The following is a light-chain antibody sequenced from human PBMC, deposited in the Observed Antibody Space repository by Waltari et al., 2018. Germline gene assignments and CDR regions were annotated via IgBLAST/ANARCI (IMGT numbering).Light chain of an antibody. CDR1: SGDVGGYNF. CDR2: EVH. J-gene: IGLJ1*01. V-gene: IGLV2-14*01. Sequence: QSALTQPASVSGSPGQSITISCTGTSGDVGGYNFVSWYQQYPGEAPKLVIYEVHMRPSGAPDRFSGSKSGNAASLVISGLQAEDEADYYCSSYTATGLYVFGTGTKVTVL. CDR3: SSYTATGLYV.